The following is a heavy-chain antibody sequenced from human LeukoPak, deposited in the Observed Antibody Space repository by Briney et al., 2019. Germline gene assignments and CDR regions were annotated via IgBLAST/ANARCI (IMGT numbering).Heavy chain of an antibody. CDR1: GFTFSSYW. CDR2: IKQDGNEK. CDR3: ARDRHKLVDVVPSTLDY. D-gene: IGHD5-12*01. J-gene: IGHJ4*02. Sequence: GGSLRLSCAASGFTFSSYWMSWVRQAPGKGLEWVANIKQDGNEKYYVDSVKGRFTISRDNAKNSLYLQMNSLRAEDTAVYYCARDRHKLVDVVPSTLDYWGQGTLVTVSS. V-gene: IGHV3-7*03.